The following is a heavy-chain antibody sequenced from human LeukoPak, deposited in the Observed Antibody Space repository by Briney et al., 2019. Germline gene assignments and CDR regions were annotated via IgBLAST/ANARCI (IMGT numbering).Heavy chain of an antibody. D-gene: IGHD2-8*01. V-gene: IGHV5-51*01. J-gene: IGHJ4*02. Sequence: GESLKISCKGSGYSFTTSWIGWVRQMPGKGLEWMGIIYPGDSDTRYSPSFQGQVTFSADKSITTAYLQWSSLKASDTAMYYCARLGYCSNRVCYSFDYWGQGTLVTVSS. CDR2: IYPGDSDT. CDR3: ARLGYCSNRVCYSFDY. CDR1: GYSFTTSW.